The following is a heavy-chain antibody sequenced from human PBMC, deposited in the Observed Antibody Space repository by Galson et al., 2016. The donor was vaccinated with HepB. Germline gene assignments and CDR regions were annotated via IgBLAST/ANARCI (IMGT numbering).Heavy chain of an antibody. CDR1: GGSINSTAW. J-gene: IGHJ5*02. CDR3: ARLYIVEVPSEGFDP. Sequence: SETLSLTCGVSGGSINSTAWWSWVRQSPGKGLEWIGQIYHTGSTHYNPSLTSRVTISVDKSKNQFSLTLNSVTAADTAVYFCARLYIVEVPSEGFDPWGQGTLVTVSS. D-gene: IGHD2-2*01. V-gene: IGHV4-4*02. CDR2: IYHTGST.